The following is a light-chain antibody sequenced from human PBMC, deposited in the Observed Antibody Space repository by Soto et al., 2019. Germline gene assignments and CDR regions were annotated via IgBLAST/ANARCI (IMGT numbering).Light chain of an antibody. CDR3: QQANSFPPT. V-gene: IGKV3-11*01. J-gene: IGKJ5*01. Sequence: VVLSQSPVTLSLYQAERATLSCLASQSVSSYLAWYQQKPGQAPRLLIYDASNRATGIPARFSGSGSGTDFTLTISSLQPEDFATYYCQQANSFPPTFGQGTRLEV. CDR1: QSVSSY. CDR2: DAS.